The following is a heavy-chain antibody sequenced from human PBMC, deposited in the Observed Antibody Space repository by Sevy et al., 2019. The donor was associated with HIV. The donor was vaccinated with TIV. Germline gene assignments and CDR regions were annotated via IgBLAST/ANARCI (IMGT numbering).Heavy chain of an antibody. D-gene: IGHD3-22*01. V-gene: IGHV1-69*13. J-gene: IGHJ6*02. CDR2: IIPIFGTA. Sequence: ASVKVSCKASGGTFSSYAISWVRQAPGQGLEWMGGIIPIFGTANYAQKFQGRVTITADESTSTAYMELSSLRSEDTTVYYCARRDAYYYDSSGYYRYYYYGMDVWGQRTTVTVSS. CDR3: ARRDAYYYDSSGYYRYYYYGMDV. CDR1: GGTFSSYA.